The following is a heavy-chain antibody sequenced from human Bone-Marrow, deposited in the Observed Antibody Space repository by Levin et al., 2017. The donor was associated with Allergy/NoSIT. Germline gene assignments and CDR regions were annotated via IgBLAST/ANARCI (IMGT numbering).Heavy chain of an antibody. D-gene: IGHD5-12*01. Sequence: SETLSLTCTVSGGSISSSSYYWGWIRQPPGKGLEGIGTIYYSGSTYYNPSLKSRVTIPIDMSKNQFSLKLSSVTAADTAVYYCAREVAYDGPSDYSGMDVWGQGNTVTVSS. V-gene: IGHV4-39*07. CDR1: GGSISSSSYY. J-gene: IGHJ6*02. CDR2: IYYSGST. CDR3: AREVAYDGPSDYSGMDV.